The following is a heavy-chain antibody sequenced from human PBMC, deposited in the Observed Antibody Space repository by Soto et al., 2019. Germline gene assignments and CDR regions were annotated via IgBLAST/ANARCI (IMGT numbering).Heavy chain of an antibody. V-gene: IGHV3-23*01. CDR1: ALTLSAHA. CDR2: ISGIWGSQ. CDR3: AKEGSGSYHPIDY. D-gene: IGHD1-26*01. J-gene: IGHJ4*02. Sequence: PGGSIILTSGPHALTLSAHALTSLRPPPGRGMESFSDISGIWGSQYYADCVKCRFTISRDNSKNTLYLQMNSLRADDTAVYYCAKEGSGSYHPIDYWGQGTLVTVSS.